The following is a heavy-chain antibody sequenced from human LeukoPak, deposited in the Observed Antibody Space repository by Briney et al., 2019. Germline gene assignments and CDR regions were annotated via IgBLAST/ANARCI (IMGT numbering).Heavy chain of an antibody. CDR2: IYYSGST. CDR1: GGSISNGDHY. D-gene: IGHD3-9*01. V-gene: IGHV4-31*03. CDR3: ARSDTGSYNVDY. Sequence: SETLSLTCTVSGGSISNGDHYWSWIRQHPGKGLEWIGHIYYSGSTYYNPSLKSRVTISVDTSKNQFSLKLTSVTAADTAVYYCARSDTGSYNVDYWGQGTLVTVSS. J-gene: IGHJ4*02.